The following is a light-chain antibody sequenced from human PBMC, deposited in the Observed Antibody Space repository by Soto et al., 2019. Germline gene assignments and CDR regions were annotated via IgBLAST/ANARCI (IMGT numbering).Light chain of an antibody. V-gene: IGLV2-11*01. Sequence: HSVLTQPRSVSGSPGQSVTISCIASNSDIGGYKYVSWYQQHPGKAPKLMIYDVDQRPSGVPDRFSGSTSGNTASLTISGLQAEDEADYYCCSYAGSYVFGTGTKVTVL. J-gene: IGLJ1*01. CDR2: DVD. CDR1: NSDIGGYKY. CDR3: CSYAGSYV.